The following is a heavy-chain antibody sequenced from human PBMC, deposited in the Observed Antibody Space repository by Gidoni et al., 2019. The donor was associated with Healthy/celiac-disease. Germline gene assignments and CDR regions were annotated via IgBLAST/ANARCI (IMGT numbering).Heavy chain of an antibody. CDR1: GFTFSSYA. CDR3: AKDHGGSYYGEMLAWYFDY. V-gene: IGHV3-23*01. Sequence: EVQLLESGGGLVQPGGSLRLSCAASGFTFSSYAMSWVRQAPGKGLEWVSAISGSGGSTYYADSVKGRFTISRDNSKKTLYLQMNSLRAEDTAVYYCAKDHGGSYYGEMLAWYFDYWGQGTLVTVSS. J-gene: IGHJ4*02. D-gene: IGHD1-26*01. CDR2: ISGSGGST.